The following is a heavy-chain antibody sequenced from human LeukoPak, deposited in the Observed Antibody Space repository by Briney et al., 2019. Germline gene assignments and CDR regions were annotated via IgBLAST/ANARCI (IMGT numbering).Heavy chain of an antibody. CDR2: IDASGSDT. CDR3: ADYRKPPGLDY. CDR1: EFPFSVYA. V-gene: IGHV3-23*01. J-gene: IGHJ4*02. D-gene: IGHD1-14*01. Sequence: GGSLRLSCEVSEFPFSVYAMAWVRQAPGQGLEWVSAIDASGSDTYYTDSVKGRFTISRDNSKNTVYLQMNSLRVEDTAVYYCADYRKPPGLDYWGQGTLVTVSS.